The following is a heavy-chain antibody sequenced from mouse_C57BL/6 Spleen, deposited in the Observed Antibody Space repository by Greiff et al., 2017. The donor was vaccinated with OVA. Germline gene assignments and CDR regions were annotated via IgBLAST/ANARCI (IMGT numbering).Heavy chain of an antibody. CDR2: INYDGSST. D-gene: IGHD3-3*01. V-gene: IGHV5-16*01. CDR1: GFTFSDYY. J-gene: IGHJ2*01. Sequence: EVQRVESEGGLVQPGSSMKLSCTASGFTFSDYYMAWVRQVPEKGLEWVANINYDGSSTYYLDSLKSRFIISRDNAKNILYLQMSSLKSEDTATYYCARGRGGFDYWGQGTTLTVSS. CDR3: ARGRGGFDY.